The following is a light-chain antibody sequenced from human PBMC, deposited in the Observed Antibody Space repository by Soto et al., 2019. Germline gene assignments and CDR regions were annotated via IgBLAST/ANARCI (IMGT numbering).Light chain of an antibody. Sequence: QSVLTQPPSASGTPGQRVTISCSGSSSNIGSNTVNWYQQLPGTAPKVLIYSNNQWPSGVPDRFSGSKSGTSASLAISGLQSEDEADYYCAAWDDSLNGVVFGGGTKVTVL. V-gene: IGLV1-44*01. CDR2: SNN. CDR1: SSNIGSNT. J-gene: IGLJ2*01. CDR3: AAWDDSLNGVV.